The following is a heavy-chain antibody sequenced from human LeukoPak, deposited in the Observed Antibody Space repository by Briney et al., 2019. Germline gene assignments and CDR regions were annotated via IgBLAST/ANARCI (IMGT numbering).Heavy chain of an antibody. CDR2: IYSNGRT. J-gene: IGHJ4*02. CDR3: AGESHGDYVDY. CDR1: GGSISVYY. D-gene: IGHD4-17*01. V-gene: IGHV4-59*01. Sequence: PSETLSLTRTVFGGSISVYYWTWIRQPPGKDLEWIGYIYSNGRTDYNPSLKSRVTISVDTSKNQFSLKLGSVTAADTAVYYCAGESHGDYVDYWGQGTLVTVSS.